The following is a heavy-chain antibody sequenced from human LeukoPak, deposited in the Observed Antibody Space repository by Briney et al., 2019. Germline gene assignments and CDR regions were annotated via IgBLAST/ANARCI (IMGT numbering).Heavy chain of an antibody. V-gene: IGHV3-30*02. CDR1: GFTFSNFG. CDR3: AKVVHTSSWYSTGH. CDR2: IRYDGSNK. Sequence: GGSLRISCAASGFTFSNFGMHWVRQAPGKGLEWVAFIRYDGSNKHHADSVKVRFTISRDNSKNTLYLQMNSLRPGDTAVYYCAKVVHTSSWYSTGHWGQGTLATVS. J-gene: IGHJ4*02. D-gene: IGHD6-13*01.